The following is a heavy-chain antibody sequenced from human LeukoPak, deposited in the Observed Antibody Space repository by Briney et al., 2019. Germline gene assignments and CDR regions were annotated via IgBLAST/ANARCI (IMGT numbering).Heavy chain of an antibody. V-gene: IGHV3-21*01. CDR3: ARGLGYSYGQGAFDI. Sequence: GGSLRLSCAAPGFTFSSYSMNWVRQAPGKGLEWVSSISSSSSYIYYADSVKGRFTISRDNAKNSLYLQMNSLRAEDTAVYYCARGLGYSYGQGAFDIWGQGTMVTVSS. J-gene: IGHJ3*02. CDR2: ISSSSSYI. CDR1: GFTFSSYS. D-gene: IGHD5-18*01.